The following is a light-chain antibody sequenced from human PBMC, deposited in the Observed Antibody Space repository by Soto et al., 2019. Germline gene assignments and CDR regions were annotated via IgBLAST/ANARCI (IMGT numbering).Light chain of an antibody. Sequence: DIQMTQSPSTQSDYEGDRDKISYRASQSVSIWLAWYQQKPGRAPKLLIYKSSILESGVPSRFSGSGSGTEFTLTISSLQPDDFATYYCQQFNSYSWTCGQGTTGAI. CDR3: QQFNSYSWT. CDR1: QSVSIW. V-gene: IGKV1-5*03. J-gene: IGKJ1*01. CDR2: KSS.